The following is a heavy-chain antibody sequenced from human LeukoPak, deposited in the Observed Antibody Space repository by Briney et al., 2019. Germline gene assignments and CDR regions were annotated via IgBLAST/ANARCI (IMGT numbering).Heavy chain of an antibody. CDR3: AKDRNNHDAFDI. V-gene: IGHV3-23*01. J-gene: IGHJ3*02. D-gene: IGHD1/OR15-1a*01. CDR1: GFTFSSYA. CDR2: ISGSGGST. Sequence: GGSLRLSCAASGFTFSSYAMSWVRQAPGKGLEWVSAISGSGGSTYYADSVKGRFTTSRDNSKNTLYLQMNSLRAEDTAVYYCAKDRNNHDAFDIWGQGTMVTVSS.